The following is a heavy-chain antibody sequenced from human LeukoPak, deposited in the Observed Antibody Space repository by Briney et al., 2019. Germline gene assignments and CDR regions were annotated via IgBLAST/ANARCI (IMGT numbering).Heavy chain of an antibody. J-gene: IGHJ3*01. V-gene: IGHV4-28*01. D-gene: IGHD1-1*01. CDR2: IYYSGST. Sequence: SDTLSLTCAVSGYSISSTSWWGWIRQPPRQGLEWIGYIYYSGSTYYNPSLKVRVTMSVATSKNQFSLKLSSVAAVDTAVYYCARTNERERGGESFHFWGQGTMVTVSS. CDR3: ARTNERERGGESFHF. CDR1: GYSISSTSW.